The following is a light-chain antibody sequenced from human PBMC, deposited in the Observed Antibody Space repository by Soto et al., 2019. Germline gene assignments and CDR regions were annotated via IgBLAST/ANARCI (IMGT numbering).Light chain of an antibody. CDR1: QGISSN. J-gene: IGKJ4*01. CDR2: AAS. Sequence: IQLTQSPSSLSASVVDRVTITCRASQGISSNLAWYQQKPGKVPKLLISAASTLQSGVPSRLSGSGSGTDFTLTISSLQPEDFATYYCQQFKIYPLTFGGGTRWIS. V-gene: IGKV1-9*01. CDR3: QQFKIYPLT.